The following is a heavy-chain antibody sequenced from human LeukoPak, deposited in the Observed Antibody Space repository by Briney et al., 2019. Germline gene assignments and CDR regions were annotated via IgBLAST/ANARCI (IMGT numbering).Heavy chain of an antibody. CDR2: IYNSEST. V-gene: IGHV4-39*07. D-gene: IGHD3-22*01. Sequence: PSETLSLTCTVSGGSISSRSYYWGWIRQPPGKGLEWIGSIYNSESTYYNPSLKSRVTISVDTSKNQLSLKVSTVTAADTAVYYCASGEPRYSSRIVVGDNWGRGTLVTVSS. CDR1: GGSISSRSYY. CDR3: ASGEPRYSSRIVVGDN. J-gene: IGHJ4*02.